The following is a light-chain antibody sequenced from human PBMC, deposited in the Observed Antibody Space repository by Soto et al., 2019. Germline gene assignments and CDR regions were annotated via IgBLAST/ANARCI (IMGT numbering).Light chain of an antibody. J-gene: IGKJ1*01. CDR1: QTVSSW. V-gene: IGKV1-5*03. CDR3: QHYNSYSEA. Sequence: DIQMTQSPSTLSGSVGGRVTITCRASQTVSSWLAWYQQKPGKAPKLLIYKASTLKSGVPSRFSGSGSGTEFTLTISSPQPDDFATYYCQHYNSYSEAFGQGTKVDIK. CDR2: KAS.